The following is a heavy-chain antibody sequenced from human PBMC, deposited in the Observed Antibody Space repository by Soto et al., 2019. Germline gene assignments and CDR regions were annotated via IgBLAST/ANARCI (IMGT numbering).Heavy chain of an antibody. Sequence: PGESLKISCKGSGYSFTSYRISWVRQMPGKGLEWMGRIDPSDSYTNYSPSFQGHATIPADKSISTAYLQWSSLKASDTAMYYCASLRFGELLHPNYGMEVWGQGTTVTVSS. CDR3: ASLRFGELLHPNYGMEV. CDR2: IDPSDSYT. V-gene: IGHV5-10-1*01. CDR1: GYSFTSYR. J-gene: IGHJ6*02. D-gene: IGHD3-10*01.